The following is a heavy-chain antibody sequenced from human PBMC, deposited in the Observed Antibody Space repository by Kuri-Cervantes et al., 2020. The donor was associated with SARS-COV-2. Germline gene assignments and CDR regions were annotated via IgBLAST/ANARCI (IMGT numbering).Heavy chain of an antibody. J-gene: IGHJ3*02. CDR3: ARVKQWLERTAFDI. Sequence: GESLKISCAASGFTLSSYWMHWVRQAPGKGLVWVSRINSDGSSTSYADSVKGRLTISRDNAKNTLYLQMNSLRAEDTAVYYCARVKQWLERTAFDIWGQGTMVTVSS. CDR1: GFTLSSYW. D-gene: IGHD6-19*01. V-gene: IGHV3-74*01. CDR2: INSDGSST.